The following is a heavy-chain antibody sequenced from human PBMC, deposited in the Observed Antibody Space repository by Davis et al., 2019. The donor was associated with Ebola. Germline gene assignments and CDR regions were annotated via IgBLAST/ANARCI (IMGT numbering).Heavy chain of an antibody. CDR3: ARDGQQWLVKGWFDP. V-gene: IGHV1-69*10. J-gene: IGHJ5*02. Sequence: SVKVSCKASGGTFSSYAISWVRQAPGQGLEWMGGIIPILGIANYAQKFQGRVTITADKSTSTAYMELSSLRSEDTAVYYCARDGQQWLVKGWFDPWGQGTLVTVSS. CDR1: GGTFSSYA. CDR2: IIPILGIA. D-gene: IGHD6-19*01.